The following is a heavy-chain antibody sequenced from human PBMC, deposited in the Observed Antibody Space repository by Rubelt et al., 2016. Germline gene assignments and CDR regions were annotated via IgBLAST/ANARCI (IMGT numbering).Heavy chain of an antibody. CDR1: GFTFRSFG. J-gene: IGHJ4*02. CDR2: IWDDGTNQ. Sequence: VGLRGGVVQPGRSLRLSCAASGFTFRSFGLHWVRQAPGKGLEWVAVIWDDGTNQYYADSVKGRFTISRDNSRNTLFLQMNSLRAEDTAVYYCATEVEVAGARGLAWEYWGQGTLVTVSS. D-gene: IGHD6-19*01. CDR3: ATEVEVAGARGLAWEY. V-gene: IGHV3-33*01.